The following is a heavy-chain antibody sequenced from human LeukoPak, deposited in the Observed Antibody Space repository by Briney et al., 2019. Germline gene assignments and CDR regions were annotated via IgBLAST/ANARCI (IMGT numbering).Heavy chain of an antibody. V-gene: IGHV1-8*01. CDR3: ARDGGGYSYVQYFDY. J-gene: IGHJ4*02. D-gene: IGHD5-18*01. CDR1: GFTFTSYD. Sequence: ASVKVSCKASGFTFTSYDIDWVRQATGQGLEWMGWMNSNSGNTGYAQKFQGRVTITRDTSASTAYMELSSLRSEDTAVYYCARDGGGYSYVQYFDYWGQGTLVTVSS. CDR2: MNSNSGNT.